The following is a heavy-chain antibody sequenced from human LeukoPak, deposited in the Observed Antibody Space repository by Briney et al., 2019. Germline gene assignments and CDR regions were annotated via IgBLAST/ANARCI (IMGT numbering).Heavy chain of an antibody. Sequence: SETLSLTCAVYGGSFSGYYWSWIRQPPGKGLEGIGEINHSGSTNYNPYLKSRVTISVDTSKNQFSLKLSSVTAADTAVYYCATRGCSGGSCYWYSRDYYYGMDVWGQGTTVTVSS. CDR2: INHSGST. D-gene: IGHD2-15*01. CDR3: ATRGCSGGSCYWYSRDYYYGMDV. V-gene: IGHV4-34*01. J-gene: IGHJ6*02. CDR1: GGSFSGYY.